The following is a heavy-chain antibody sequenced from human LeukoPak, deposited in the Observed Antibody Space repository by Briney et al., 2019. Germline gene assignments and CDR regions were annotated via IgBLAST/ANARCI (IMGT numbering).Heavy chain of an antibody. V-gene: IGHV3-30*03. CDR2: ITYDGSNK. CDR1: GFSFKDYN. CDR3: TREQDREAAATVIGDS. J-gene: IGHJ4*02. D-gene: IGHD2-15*01. Sequence: GRSLRLSCAASGFSFKDYNMHWARQAPGKRLEWVAVITYDGSNKYYTDSVKGRFTISRDNSKSTLYLQMNSLRPEDTAVYYCTREQDREAAATVIGDSWGQGTLVTVSS.